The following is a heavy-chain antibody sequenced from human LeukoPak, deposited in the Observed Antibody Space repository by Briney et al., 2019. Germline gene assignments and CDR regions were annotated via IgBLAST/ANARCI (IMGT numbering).Heavy chain of an antibody. D-gene: IGHD3-10*01. CDR1: GGSISTSSYY. J-gene: IGHJ5*02. Sequence: SETLSLTCTVSGGSISTSSYYWGWVRQPPGKGLEWIGNIFYSGSTYYSPSLKSRVTISLDTSRNQFSLKLNSVTAADTAVYYCARGPRFGELLWHWFDPWGQGTLVTVSS. CDR2: IFYSGST. V-gene: IGHV4-39*07. CDR3: ARGPRFGELLWHWFDP.